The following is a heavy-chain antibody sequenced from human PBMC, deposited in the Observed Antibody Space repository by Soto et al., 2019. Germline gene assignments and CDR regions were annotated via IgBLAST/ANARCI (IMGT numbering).Heavy chain of an antibody. Sequence: GGSLRLSCAASGFTVRSNYMSWVRQAPGKGLEWVSVIYSGGITYYADSVKGRFTISIDNSKNTLYLQMNSLRAEDTSVYYSARATLHHDFWSGYPSDAFDIWDQDKMVTFSS. V-gene: IGHV3-66*01. CDR2: IYSGGIT. CDR1: GFTVRSNY. D-gene: IGHD3-3*01. CDR3: ARATLHHDFWSGYPSDAFDI. J-gene: IGHJ3*02.